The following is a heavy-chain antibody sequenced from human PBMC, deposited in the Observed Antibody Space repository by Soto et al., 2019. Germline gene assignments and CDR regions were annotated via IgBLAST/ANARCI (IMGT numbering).Heavy chain of an antibody. J-gene: IGHJ4*02. Sequence: QPGGSLRLSCAASGFTFSSYSMSWVRQAPGKGLEWVSGFRSGGDDDTTYYADSVWGRFTISRDNSKNTLFLQMNSLRAEDTAIYYCAKKVNSGSGSQFFDYWGQGTLVTVSS. V-gene: IGHV3-23*01. CDR2: FRSGGDDDTT. CDR3: AKKVNSGSGSQFFDY. D-gene: IGHD3-10*01. CDR1: GFTFSSYS.